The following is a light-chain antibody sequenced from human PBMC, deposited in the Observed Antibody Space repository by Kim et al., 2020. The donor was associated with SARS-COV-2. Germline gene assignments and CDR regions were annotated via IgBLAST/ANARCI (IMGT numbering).Light chain of an antibody. V-gene: IGKV1-39*01. CDR1: PSISSY. CDR2: AAS. J-gene: IGKJ1*01. Sequence: DIQMTQSPSSLSASVGDRVTITCRASPSISSYLNGYQQKPRKTPKLLSYAASSLQSGVPSRFSGSGSGTDFTLTISRLQPQDFATYNGKQSYSTPQTFGQGTK. CDR3: KQSYSTPQT.